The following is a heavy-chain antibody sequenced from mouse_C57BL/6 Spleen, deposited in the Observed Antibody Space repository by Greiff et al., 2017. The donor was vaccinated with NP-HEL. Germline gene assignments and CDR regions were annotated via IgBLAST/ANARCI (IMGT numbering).Heavy chain of an antibody. V-gene: IGHV1-69*01. J-gene: IGHJ1*03. Sequence: QVQLQQSGAELVMPGASVKLSCKASGYTFTSYWMHWVKQRPGQGLEWIGEIDPSDSYTNYNQKFKGKSTLTVDKSSSTAYMQLSSLTSEDSAVYYCATYGSRRSVNVWGTGTTVTVSS. CDR2: IDPSDSYT. CDR1: GYTFTSYW. D-gene: IGHD1-1*01. CDR3: ATYGSRRSVNV.